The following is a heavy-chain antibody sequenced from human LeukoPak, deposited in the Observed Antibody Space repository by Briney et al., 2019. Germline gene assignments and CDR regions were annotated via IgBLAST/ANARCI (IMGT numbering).Heavy chain of an antibody. D-gene: IGHD3-22*01. CDR3: ARQGYYDSSVDY. J-gene: IGHJ4*02. V-gene: IGHV4-59*08. CDR1: GGSFSGYY. CDR2: IYYSGST. Sequence: SETLSLTCAVYGGSFSGYYWSWIRQPPGKGLEWIGYIYYSGSTNYNPSLKSRVTISVDTSKNQFSLKPSSVTAADTAVYYCARQGYYDSSVDYWGQGTLVTVSS.